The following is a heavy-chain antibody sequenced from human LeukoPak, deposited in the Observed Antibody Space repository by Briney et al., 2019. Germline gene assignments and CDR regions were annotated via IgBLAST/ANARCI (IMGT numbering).Heavy chain of an antibody. CDR2: INHSGST. V-gene: IGHV4-34*01. J-gene: IGHJ4*02. D-gene: IGHD2-21*02. Sequence: SETLSLTCAVYGGSFSPYYWSWIRQPPGKGLDWIGEINHSGSTNYNPSLKSRVTISVDTSKNQFSLRLSSVTAADTAVYYCARGGFYCGGDCYVDYWGQGTLVTVSS. CDR3: ARGGFYCGGDCYVDY. CDR1: GGSFSPYY.